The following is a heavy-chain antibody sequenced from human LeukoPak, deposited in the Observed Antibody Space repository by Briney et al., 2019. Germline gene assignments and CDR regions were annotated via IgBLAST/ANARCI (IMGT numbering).Heavy chain of an antibody. CDR2: IYYSGST. J-gene: IGHJ4*02. V-gene: IGHV4-59*01. Sequence: MPSETLSLTCTVSGGSISSYYWSWIRQPPGKGLEWIGYIYYSGSTNYNPSLKSRVTISVDTSKNQFSLKLSSVTAADTAVYYCARAVTTLAGFDYWGQGTLVTVSS. CDR3: ARAVTTLAGFDY. D-gene: IGHD4-17*01. CDR1: GGSISSYY.